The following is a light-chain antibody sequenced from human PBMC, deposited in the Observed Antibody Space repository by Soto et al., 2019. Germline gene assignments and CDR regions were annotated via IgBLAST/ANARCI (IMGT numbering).Light chain of an antibody. J-gene: IGKJ5*01. Sequence: DIQMTQSPSSVSASVGDRVTITCRASQYIATWLAWYQQKPGTVPKLLIYSASSLQSGVSSRFSGSGGGTEFTLTISSLQPEDFGTYYCQQGDSYPITFGQGTRLELK. CDR2: SAS. CDR3: QQGDSYPIT. V-gene: IGKV1-12*01. CDR1: QYIATW.